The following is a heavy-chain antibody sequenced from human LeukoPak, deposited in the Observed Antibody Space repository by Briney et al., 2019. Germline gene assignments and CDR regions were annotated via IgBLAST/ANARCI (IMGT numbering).Heavy chain of an antibody. Sequence: GRSLRLSCAASGFSFSDYAMHWVRQAPGKGLDWVTVISYDGSTTYYADSVKGRFTISRDNSKNTLYVQMNNLRAEDTAVYYCARGCHDRSASCAGSEVWGQGTMVTVSS. J-gene: IGHJ3*01. CDR3: ARGCHDRSASCAGSEV. V-gene: IGHV3-30-3*01. D-gene: IGHD3-22*01. CDR1: GFSFSDYA. CDR2: ISYDGSTT.